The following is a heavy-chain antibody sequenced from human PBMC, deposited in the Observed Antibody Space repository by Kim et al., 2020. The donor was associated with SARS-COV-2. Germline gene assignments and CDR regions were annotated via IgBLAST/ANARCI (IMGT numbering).Heavy chain of an antibody. J-gene: IGHJ4*02. CDR1: GYTFTSYY. CDR2: INPSGGST. Sequence: ASVKVSCQASGYTFTSYYMHLVRQAPGQGLEWMGIINPSGGSTSYAQKFQGRVTMTRDTSTSTVYMELSSLRSEDTAVYYCARDRRYYYSSGSSAQYYFDFWGQGTLVTVSS. D-gene: IGHD3-10*01. CDR3: ARDRRYYYSSGSSAQYYFDF. V-gene: IGHV1-46*01.